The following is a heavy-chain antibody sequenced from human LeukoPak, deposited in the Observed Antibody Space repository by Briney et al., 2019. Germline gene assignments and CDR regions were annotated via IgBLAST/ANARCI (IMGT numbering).Heavy chain of an antibody. CDR3: AKDRVVGSSWYHFDY. CDR2: ISGSGGST. D-gene: IGHD6-13*01. J-gene: IGHJ4*02. Sequence: PGGSLRLSCAASGFTFSSYAMSWVRQAPGKGLEWVSAISGSGGSTYYADSVKGRFTISRDNSKNTLYLQMNSLRAEDTAVYYCAKDRVVGSSWYHFDYWGQGTLVTVSS. CDR1: GFTFSSYA. V-gene: IGHV3-23*01.